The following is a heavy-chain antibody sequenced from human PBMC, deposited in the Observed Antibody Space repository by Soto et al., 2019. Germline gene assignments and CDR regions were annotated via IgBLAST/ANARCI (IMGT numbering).Heavy chain of an antibody. Sequence: QVQLQESGPGLVKPSQTLSLTCTVSGGSISSGDYYWSWIRQPPGKGLEWIGYIYYSGSTYYNPSLMRRVTICVETSKSSCSLKLISVTAADTAVNYCARAPADRSTYYYGSGSYFIDYCGMDVWVQGPTVTVSS. D-gene: IGHD3-10*01. V-gene: IGHV4-30-4*01. CDR3: ARAPADRSTYYYGSGSYFIDYCGMDV. CDR1: GGSISSGDYY. J-gene: IGHJ6*02. CDR2: IYYSGST.